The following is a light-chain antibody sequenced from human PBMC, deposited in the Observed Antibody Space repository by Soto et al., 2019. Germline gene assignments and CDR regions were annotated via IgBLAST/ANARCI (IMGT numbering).Light chain of an antibody. CDR2: EDN. CDR3: QSNDSSNHVV. CDR1: SGSIASNY. J-gene: IGLJ2*01. Sequence: NFMLTQPHSVSESPGKTVTISCTRSSGSIASNYVQWYQQRPGSAPTTVIYEDNQRPSGVPDRFSGSIDSSSNSASLTISGLKTEDEADYYYQSNDSSNHVVFGGGTKLTVL. V-gene: IGLV6-57*04.